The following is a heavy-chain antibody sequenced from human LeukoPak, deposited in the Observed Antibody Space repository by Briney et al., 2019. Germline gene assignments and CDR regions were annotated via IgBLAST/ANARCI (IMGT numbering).Heavy chain of an antibody. CDR1: GGTFSSYA. V-gene: IGHV1-18*01. CDR3: ASDLGMVRGVMGQ. J-gene: IGHJ4*02. CDR2: ISAYNGNT. Sequence: ASVKVSCKASGGTFSSYAISWVRQAPGQGLEWMGWISAYNGNTNYAQKLQGRVTMTTDTSTSTAYMELRSLRSDDTAVYYCASDLGMVRGVMGQWGQGTLVTVSS. D-gene: IGHD3-10*01.